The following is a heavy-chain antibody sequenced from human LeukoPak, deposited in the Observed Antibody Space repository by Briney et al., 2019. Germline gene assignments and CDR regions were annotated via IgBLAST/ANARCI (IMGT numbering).Heavy chain of an antibody. D-gene: IGHD6-13*01. Sequence: SVKVSCKASGGTFSSYAISWVRQAPGQGLEWMGGIIPIFGTANYAQKFQGRVTITTDESTSTAYMELSSLRSQDTAVYYCARGRRWSRYSSSWPHGYWGQGTLVTVSS. CDR2: IIPIFGTA. V-gene: IGHV1-69*05. CDR1: GGTFSSYA. J-gene: IGHJ4*02. CDR3: ARGRRWSRYSSSWPHGY.